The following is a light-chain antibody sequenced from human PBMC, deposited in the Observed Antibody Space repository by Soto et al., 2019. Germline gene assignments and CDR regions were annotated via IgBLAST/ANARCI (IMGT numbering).Light chain of an antibody. V-gene: IGKV1-9*01. CDR2: GAS. CDR1: QGVSSQ. CDR3: QQLNNYPFT. J-gene: IGKJ3*01. Sequence: DIPLTQSPSFLSASVEDRVTITCRASQGVSSQLAWYQQKPGKAPKLLIYGASILQSGVPSRFSGSGSGTEFTLTINGLQPEDFASYYCQQLNNYPFTFGPGTKVDIK.